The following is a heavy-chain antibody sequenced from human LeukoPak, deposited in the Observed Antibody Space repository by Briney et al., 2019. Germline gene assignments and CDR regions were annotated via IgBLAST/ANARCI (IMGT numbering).Heavy chain of an antibody. CDR2: IKQDGSEE. V-gene: IGHV3-7*03. J-gene: IGHJ6*02. CDR3: AKDMVEGITMVRGVLYYYYYGMDV. CDR1: GFTFSSYW. D-gene: IGHD3-10*01. Sequence: GGSLRLSRAASGFTFSSYWMSWVRQAPGKGLEWVANIKQDGSEEYYVDSVKGRFTISRDNSKNSLYLQMNSLRTEDTALYYCAKDMVEGITMVRGVLYYYYYGMDVWGQGTTVTVSS.